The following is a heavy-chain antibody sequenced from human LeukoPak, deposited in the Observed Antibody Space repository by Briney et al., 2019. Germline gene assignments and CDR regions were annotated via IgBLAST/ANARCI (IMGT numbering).Heavy chain of an antibody. CDR1: GFSFCNYD. CDR3: ARATVIGDVPVPGYMDV. CDR2: IGTIGDT. Sequence: GGALRLSCAASGFSFCNYDMHWVRHVAGKGLEGVSSIGTIGDTFYPDSVKGRFTIYIDNAKNSLYLQMNSLRAGDTAVYYCARATVIGDVPVPGYMDVWGKGTTVTVSS. V-gene: IGHV3-13*01. J-gene: IGHJ6*03. D-gene: IGHD2-21*01.